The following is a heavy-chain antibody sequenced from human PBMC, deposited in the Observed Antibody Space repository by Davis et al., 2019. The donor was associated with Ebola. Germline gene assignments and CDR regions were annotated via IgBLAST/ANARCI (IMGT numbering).Heavy chain of an antibody. Sequence: GESLKISCAASGFTFSSYAMHWVRQAPGKGLEWVALMSYDGSNKYYADSVKGRFTISRDNSKNTLYLQMNSLRAEDTAVYYCANSLLWFGELLRPDYWGQGTLVTVSS. D-gene: IGHD3-10*01. CDR3: ANSLLWFGELLRPDY. J-gene: IGHJ4*02. V-gene: IGHV3-30-3*01. CDR2: MSYDGSNK. CDR1: GFTFSSYA.